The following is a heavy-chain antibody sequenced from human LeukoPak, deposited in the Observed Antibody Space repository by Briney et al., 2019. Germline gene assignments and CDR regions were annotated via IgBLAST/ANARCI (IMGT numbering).Heavy chain of an antibody. J-gene: IGHJ4*02. CDR2: IYYSGST. V-gene: IGHV4-59*01. Sequence: PSETLSLTCTVSCGSISSYYWSWIRQPPGKGLEWMGYIYYSGSTNYNPSLKSRVTISVDTSKNQFSLKLSSVTAADTAVYYCARVDYYDSSGQYYFDYWGQGTLVTVSS. CDR1: CGSISSYY. CDR3: ARVDYYDSSGQYYFDY. D-gene: IGHD3-22*01.